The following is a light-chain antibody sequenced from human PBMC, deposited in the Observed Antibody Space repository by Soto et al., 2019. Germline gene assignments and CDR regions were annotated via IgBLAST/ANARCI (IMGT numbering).Light chain of an antibody. CDR3: QQYSRAPLT. J-gene: IGKJ1*01. CDR1: QSVSNNY. CDR2: GAS. Sequence: EIVLTHSPDTLSLSPGEIATLSCRACQSVSNNYLAWYQQKPGQAPKIVIYGASIRATGIPDRFSASGSGTDFTLTISRLEPEDVAVYYCQQYSRAPLTLGHGTKVDIK. V-gene: IGKV3-20*01.